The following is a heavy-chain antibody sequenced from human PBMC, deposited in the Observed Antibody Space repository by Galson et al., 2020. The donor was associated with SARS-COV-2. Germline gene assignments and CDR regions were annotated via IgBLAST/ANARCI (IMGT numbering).Heavy chain of an antibody. CDR3: TRNDFWRGYYLDY. J-gene: IGHJ4*02. CDR2: IRSKAYGGTT. Sequence: TGGSLRLSCTASGFTFGDYAMSWVRQAPGKGLEWVGFIRSKAYGGTTEYAASVKGRFTISRDDSKSIAYLQMNSLKTEDTAVYYCTRNDFWRGYYLDYWGQGTLVTVSS. V-gene: IGHV3-49*04. D-gene: IGHD3-3*01. CDR1: GFTFGDYA.